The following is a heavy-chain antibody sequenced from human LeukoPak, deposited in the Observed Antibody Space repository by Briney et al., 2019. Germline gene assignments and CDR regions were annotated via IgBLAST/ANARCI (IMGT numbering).Heavy chain of an antibody. CDR1: GYTFTSYA. J-gene: IGHJ4*02. CDR2: IIPIFGTA. V-gene: IGHV1-69*13. CDR3: ARGRAAPSYHTLDY. Sequence: ASVKVSCKASGYTFTSYAMNWVRQAPGQGLEWMGGIIPIFGTANYAQKFQGRVTITADESTSTAYMELSSLRSEDTAVYYCARGRAAPSYHTLDYWGQGTLVTVSS. D-gene: IGHD6-6*01.